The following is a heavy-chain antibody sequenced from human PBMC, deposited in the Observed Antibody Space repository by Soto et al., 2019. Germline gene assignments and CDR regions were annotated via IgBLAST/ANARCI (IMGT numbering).Heavy chain of an antibody. D-gene: IGHD5-12*01. CDR3: ARDSMGSGYD. CDR2: IYYSGYT. CDR1: GGSISGYY. Sequence: QVQLQESGPGLVKPSETLSLTCAVSGGSISGYYWCWIRQPPGKRLEWIGYIYYSGYTNYNPSLKSRVTISVDRSKNQFSLELRSVSASDTAVYYCARDSMGSGYDWGHGTLVTISS. J-gene: IGHJ4*01. V-gene: IGHV4-59*01.